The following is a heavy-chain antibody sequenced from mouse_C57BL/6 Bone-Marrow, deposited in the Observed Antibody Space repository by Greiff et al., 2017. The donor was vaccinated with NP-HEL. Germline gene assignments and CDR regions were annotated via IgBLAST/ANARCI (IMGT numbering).Heavy chain of an antibody. J-gene: IGHJ4*01. D-gene: IGHD1-1*01. CDR1: GFTFSSYA. CDR3: AREGYGSSEDYAMDY. V-gene: IGHV5-4*01. CDR2: ISDGGSYT. Sequence: EVQGVESGGGLVKPGGSLKLSCAASGFTFSSYAMSWVRQTPEKRLEWVATISDGGSYTYYPDNVKGRFTISRDNAKNNLYLQMSHLKSEDTAMYYCAREGYGSSEDYAMDYWGQGTSVTVSS.